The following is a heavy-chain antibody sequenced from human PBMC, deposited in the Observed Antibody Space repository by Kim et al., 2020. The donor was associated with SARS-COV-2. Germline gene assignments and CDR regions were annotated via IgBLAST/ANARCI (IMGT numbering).Heavy chain of an antibody. CDR3: ARHPTAKVLRFLEWLLYLDY. J-gene: IGHJ4*02. Sequence: RVTVSVDTSKNQFSLKLSSVTAADTAVYYCARHPTAKVLRFLEWLLYLDYWGQGTLVTVSS. D-gene: IGHD3-3*01. V-gene: IGHV4-39*01.